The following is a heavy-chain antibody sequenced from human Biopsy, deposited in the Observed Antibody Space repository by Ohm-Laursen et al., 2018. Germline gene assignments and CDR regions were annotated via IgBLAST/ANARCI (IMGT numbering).Heavy chain of an antibody. V-gene: IGHV4-4*07. CDR3: ARERDRRGWFDP. J-gene: IGHJ5*02. CDR1: GGSLSTYS. CDR2: IYTSGIT. Sequence: GTLSLTCTVSGGSLSTYSWSWIRQPAGKGLEWIGQIYTSGITNYNPSLKSRVTMSVDTSKNKFSLRVSSVAAAATAVYYCARERDRRGWFDPWGQGTLVTASS.